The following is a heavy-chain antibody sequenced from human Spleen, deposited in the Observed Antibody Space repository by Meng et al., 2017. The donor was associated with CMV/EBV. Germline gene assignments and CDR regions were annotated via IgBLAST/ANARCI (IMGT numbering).Heavy chain of an antibody. J-gene: IGHJ5*02. CDR3: ARRSRVPNWFDP. CDR2: IYHSGST. CDR1: GGSITTFNW. D-gene: IGHD4/OR15-4a*01. V-gene: IGHV4-4*02. Sequence: SETLSLTCAVSGGSITTFNWWSWIRQPPGKGLEWIGQIYHSGSTNYNPSLTSRVTMSVDKSKNQFSLKLRSVTAADTAVYYCARRSRVPNWFDPWGQGTLVTVSS.